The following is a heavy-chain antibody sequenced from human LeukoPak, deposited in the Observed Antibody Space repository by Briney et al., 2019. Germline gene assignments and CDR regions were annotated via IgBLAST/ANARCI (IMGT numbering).Heavy chain of an antibody. D-gene: IGHD3-22*01. CDR1: GFTFSTYW. V-gene: IGHV3-74*01. Sequence: GGSLRLSCAASGFTFSTYWMHWVRQAPGKGLVWVSRTNSDGSSTNYADSVKGRFTISRDNAKNTLYLQMNSLRTEDTAVYYCARAQYYDSTTAGGMDVWGQGTTVTVSS. CDR2: TNSDGSST. CDR3: ARAQYYDSTTAGGMDV. J-gene: IGHJ6*02.